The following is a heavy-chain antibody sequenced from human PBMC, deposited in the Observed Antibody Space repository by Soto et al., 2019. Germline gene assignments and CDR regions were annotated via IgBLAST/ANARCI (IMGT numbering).Heavy chain of an antibody. CDR1: GGSFSGYY. Sequence: SETLSLTCAVYGGSFSGYYWGWIRQPPGKGLEWIGSIYYSGSTYYNPSLKSRVTISVDTSKNQFSLKLSSVTAADTAVYYCARHAITIFGVVIINWFDPWGQGTLVTVSS. CDR3: ARHAITIFGVVIINWFDP. CDR2: IYYSGST. V-gene: IGHV4-39*01. D-gene: IGHD3-3*01. J-gene: IGHJ5*02.